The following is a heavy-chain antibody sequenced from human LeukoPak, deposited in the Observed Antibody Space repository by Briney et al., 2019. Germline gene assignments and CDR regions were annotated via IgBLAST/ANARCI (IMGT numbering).Heavy chain of an antibody. CDR2: ISWNSGSI. D-gene: IGHD6-13*01. CDR3: ARREAATGKKYFQY. V-gene: IGHV3-9*01. CDR1: GFTFDDYA. J-gene: IGHJ1*01. Sequence: PGRSLRLSCAASGFTFDDYAMHWVRQAPGKGLEWVSGISWNSGSIGYADSVKGRFTISRDNAKNSLYLQMNSLRAEDTAVYYCARREAATGKKYFQYWGQGTLVTVSS.